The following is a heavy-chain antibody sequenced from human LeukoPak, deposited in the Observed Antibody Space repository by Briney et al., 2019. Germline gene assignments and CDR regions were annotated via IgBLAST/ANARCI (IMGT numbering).Heavy chain of an antibody. V-gene: IGHV3-74*01. D-gene: IGHD3-22*01. CDR3: ARALGYYYDSSGYYSGTGSAFDI. Sequence: GGSLRHSCAASGVTFSSYWMYWVRQAPGKGLLWVSRIISDVSSTSYADSVKGRFTISRDNAKNTLYLQMNSLRAEDTAVYYCARALGYYYDSSGYYSGTGSAFDIWGQGTMVTVSS. CDR2: IISDVSST. CDR1: GVTFSSYW. J-gene: IGHJ3*02.